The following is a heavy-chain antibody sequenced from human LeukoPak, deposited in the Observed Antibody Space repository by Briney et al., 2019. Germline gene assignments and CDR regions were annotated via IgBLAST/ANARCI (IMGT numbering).Heavy chain of an antibody. CDR1: GFTFSTYW. J-gene: IGHJ4*02. CDR3: ARVGDLNFYDF. D-gene: IGHD1-20*01. Sequence: GGSLRLSCAASGFTFSTYWMNWARQAPGKGLEYVSAINDDGDRTYYADSVKSRFTISRDNSKNTLFLQMGSLRAEDMAVYYCARVGDLNFYDFWGQGTLVTVSS. CDR2: INDDGDRT. V-gene: IGHV3-64*02.